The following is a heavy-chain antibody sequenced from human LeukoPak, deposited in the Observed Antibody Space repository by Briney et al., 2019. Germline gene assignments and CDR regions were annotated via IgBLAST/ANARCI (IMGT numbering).Heavy chain of an antibody. V-gene: IGHV3-53*01. CDR3: AKEVEGYQLLSRKYYYYYMDV. J-gene: IGHJ6*03. Sequence: GGSLRLSCAASGFTVSSNYMSWVRQAPGKGLEWVSVIYSGGSTYYADSVKGRFTISRDNSKNTLYLQMNSLRAEDTAVYYCAKEVEGYQLLSRKYYYYYMDVWGKGTTVTISS. CDR1: GFTVSSNY. D-gene: IGHD2-2*01. CDR2: IYSGGST.